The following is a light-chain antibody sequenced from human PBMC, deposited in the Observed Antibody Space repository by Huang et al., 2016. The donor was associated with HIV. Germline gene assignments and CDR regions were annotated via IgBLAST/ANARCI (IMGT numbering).Light chain of an antibody. CDR1: KNIGTT. Sequence: EIVMTLSPATLSVSPGKRATLSCRTNKNIGTTLAWYQQKPGQAPRLLIYGASTRAPGIPDRFSGRGSGTEFSLTISSLQSEDFAVYYCQQYNNWPPVTFGRGTRLEIK. J-gene: IGKJ5*01. CDR2: GAS. CDR3: QQYNNWPPVT. V-gene: IGKV3-15*01.